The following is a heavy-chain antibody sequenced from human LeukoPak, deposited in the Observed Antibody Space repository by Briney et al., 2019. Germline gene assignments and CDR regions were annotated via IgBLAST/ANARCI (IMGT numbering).Heavy chain of an antibody. CDR2: IHDSGST. CDR3: ARDSSYCPDASCWGPDVQVVPGYYFDY. Sequence: SETLSLTCTVSGGSMTSRYWSWIRQSPGKGLEWIGYIHDSGSTNYNPSLRSRVTISLDTSNNHFSLRLISVTAADTAMYYCARDSSYCPDASCWGPDVQVVPGYYFDYWGPGILVTVTS. V-gene: IGHV4-59*11. CDR1: GGSMTSRY. D-gene: IGHD6-6*01. J-gene: IGHJ4*02.